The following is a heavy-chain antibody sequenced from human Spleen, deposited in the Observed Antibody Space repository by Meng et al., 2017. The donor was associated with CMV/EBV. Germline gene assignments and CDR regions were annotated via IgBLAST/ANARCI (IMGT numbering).Heavy chain of an antibody. J-gene: IGHJ4*02. V-gene: IGHV1-2*02. CDR2: IKPNSGDT. CDR1: GYFFSDHF. Sequence: SCETSGYFFSDHFMHWVRQAPGQGLEWMGWIKPNSGDTNYAQNFQGRVTMTSDSSFNTAYMELSRLTSDDTAVYYCARDHAWGADYWGQGTLVTVSS. D-gene: IGHD7-27*01. CDR3: ARDHAWGADY.